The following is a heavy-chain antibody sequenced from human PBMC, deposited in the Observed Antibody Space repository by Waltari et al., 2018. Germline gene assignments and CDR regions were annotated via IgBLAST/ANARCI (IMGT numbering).Heavy chain of an antibody. J-gene: IGHJ6*02. CDR3: ASAVRGVINYYYGMDV. Sequence: QVQLVQSGAEVKKPGSSVKVSCKASGGTFSSYAISWVRQAPGPGLEWMGGIIPLFGTANYAQKFQGRGTITAEESTSTAYMELSSLRSEDTAGYYCASAVRGVINYYYGMDVRGQGTTVTVSS. CDR1: GGTFSSYA. CDR2: IIPLFGTA. D-gene: IGHD3-10*01. V-gene: IGHV1-69*12.